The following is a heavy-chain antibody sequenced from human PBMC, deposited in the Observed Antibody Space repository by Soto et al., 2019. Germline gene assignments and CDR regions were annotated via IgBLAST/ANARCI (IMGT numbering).Heavy chain of an antibody. CDR3: ARLYYGDYWAYFDY. CDR1: GVSINSGGYY. V-gene: IGHV4-31*11. J-gene: IGHJ4*02. Sequence: SETLSLTCGVSGVSINSGGYYWNWIRHFPGKGLEWIGYISHGETTSYIPSLKSRLTISFDTSKNHFSLKLTSVTAADTAVYYCARLYYGDYWAYFDYWGQGTLVTVSS. D-gene: IGHD4-17*01. CDR2: ISHGETT.